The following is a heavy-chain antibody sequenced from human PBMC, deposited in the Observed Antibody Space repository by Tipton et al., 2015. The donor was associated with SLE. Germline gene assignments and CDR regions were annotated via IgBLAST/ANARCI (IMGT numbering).Heavy chain of an antibody. CDR3: AKDGWDFDS. V-gene: IGHV3-23*01. Sequence: SLRLSCAAFGFTFTSYDMSWVRQAPGKGLEWVSSITVSSDSTYYADSVKGRFSISRDNSKNTLYLQMNRLTAEDTAVYYCAKDGWDFDSWGQGTLVTVSS. CDR2: ITVSSDST. D-gene: IGHD1-26*01. J-gene: IGHJ4*02. CDR1: GFTFTSYD.